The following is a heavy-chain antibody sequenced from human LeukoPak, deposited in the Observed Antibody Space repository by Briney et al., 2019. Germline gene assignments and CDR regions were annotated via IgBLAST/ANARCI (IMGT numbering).Heavy chain of an antibody. V-gene: IGHV3-11*04. Sequence: GGSLRLSCAASGFTFSDYYMSWIRQAPGKGLEWVSYISSSGSTIYYADSVKGRFTISRDNAKNSLYLQMNSLRAEDTAVYYRARDWGVVPAAPTVLSDYWGQGTLVTVSS. CDR2: ISSSGSTI. D-gene: IGHD2-2*01. J-gene: IGHJ4*02. CDR1: GFTFSDYY. CDR3: ARDWGVVPAAPTVLSDY.